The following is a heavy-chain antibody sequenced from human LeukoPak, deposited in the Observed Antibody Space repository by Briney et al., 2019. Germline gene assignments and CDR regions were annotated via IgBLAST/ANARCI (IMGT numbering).Heavy chain of an antibody. CDR3: ARVTPRYCSSTSCVMGEYYFDY. Sequence: SETLSLTCTVSGYSISSGYYWGWIRQPPGKGLEWIGSIYHSGSTYYNPSLKSRVTISVDTSKNQFSLKLSSVTAADTAVYYCARVTPRYCSSTSCVMGEYYFDYWGQGTLVTVSS. V-gene: IGHV4-38-2*02. J-gene: IGHJ4*02. CDR2: IYHSGST. CDR1: GYSISSGYY. D-gene: IGHD2-2*01.